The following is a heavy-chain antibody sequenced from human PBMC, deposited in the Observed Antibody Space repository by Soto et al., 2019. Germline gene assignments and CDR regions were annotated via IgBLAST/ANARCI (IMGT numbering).Heavy chain of an antibody. CDR2: ISGSGGST. Sequence: LRLSCTASGFTFYNYAMSWVRQAPGKGLEWVSTISGSGGSTPYADSVKGRFIISRGNSDNTLYLQMNSLRAEDTAVYYCAKQAGYSSDPFDYWGQGILVTVSS. V-gene: IGHV3-23*01. CDR1: GFTFYNYA. D-gene: IGHD6-19*01. CDR3: AKQAGYSSDPFDY. J-gene: IGHJ4*02.